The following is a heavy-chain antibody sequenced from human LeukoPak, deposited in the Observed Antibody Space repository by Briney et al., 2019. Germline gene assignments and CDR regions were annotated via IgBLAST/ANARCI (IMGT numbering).Heavy chain of an antibody. D-gene: IGHD3-10*01. Sequence: GGSLRLSCAASGFTFSSYSMNWVRQAPGKGLEWVSSISRSSSYIYYADSVKGRFTISRDNAKNSLYLQMNSLRAEDTALYYCAKDTTRFYYGSGFIDPWGQGTLVTVSS. V-gene: IGHV3-21*04. CDR2: ISRSSSYI. CDR3: AKDTTRFYYGSGFIDP. CDR1: GFTFSSYS. J-gene: IGHJ5*02.